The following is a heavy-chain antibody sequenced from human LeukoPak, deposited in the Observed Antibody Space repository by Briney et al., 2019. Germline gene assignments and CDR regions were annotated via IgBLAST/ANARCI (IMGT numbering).Heavy chain of an antibody. V-gene: IGHV3-23*01. Sequence: PGGSLRLSCVASGFTFANYALSWVRQAPGKGLEWVSSISGSGGTTYFADSVKGRFTISRDNSKNTLFLQMSSLRAEDTAVYYCAKLLSGSYAASKHFDHWGQGTLVTVSS. CDR3: AKLLSGSYAASKHFDH. CDR1: GFTFANYA. J-gene: IGHJ4*02. D-gene: IGHD1-26*01. CDR2: ISGSGGTT.